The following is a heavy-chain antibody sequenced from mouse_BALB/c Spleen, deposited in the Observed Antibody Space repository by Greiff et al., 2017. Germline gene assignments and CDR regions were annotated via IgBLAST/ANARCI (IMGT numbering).Heavy chain of an antibody. D-gene: IGHD1-2*01. CDR2: INPSNGGT. J-gene: IGHJ4*01. CDR1: GYTFTSYY. Sequence: QVQLKESGAELVKPGASVKLSCKASGYTFTSYYMYWVKQRPGQGLEWIGEINPSNGGTNFNEKFKSKATLTVDKSSSTAYMQLSSLTSEDSAVYYCTRGRPGWRAMDYWGQGTSVTVSS. V-gene: IGHV1S81*02. CDR3: TRGRPGWRAMDY.